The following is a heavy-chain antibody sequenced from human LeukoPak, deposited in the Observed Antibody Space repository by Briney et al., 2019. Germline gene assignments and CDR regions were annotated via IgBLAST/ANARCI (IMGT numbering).Heavy chain of an antibody. CDR3: FGGPGNYVWGIYRDTHFDY. CDR1: GYIFTGYY. D-gene: IGHD3-16*02. V-gene: IGHV1-2*02. Sequence: ASMKVSCTASGYIFTGYYMHWVRQAPGQGLEWMGWINPNSGDTNYAQKFQGRVTMTRDTSISTAYMELSRLRSDDTAVYYCFGGPGNYVWGIYRDTHFDYWGQGTLVTVSS. J-gene: IGHJ4*02. CDR2: INPNSGDT.